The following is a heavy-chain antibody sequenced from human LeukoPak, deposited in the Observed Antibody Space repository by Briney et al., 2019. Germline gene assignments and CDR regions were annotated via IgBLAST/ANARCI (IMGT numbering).Heavy chain of an antibody. Sequence: GGSLRLSCATSGFTFSSYVMSWVRQAPGKGLEWVSAISGSGGSTYYADSVKGRFTISRDNSKNTLYLQMNSLRAEDTAVYYCAKMRLVRYYDDYFDYWGQGTLVTVSS. V-gene: IGHV3-23*01. J-gene: IGHJ4*02. CDR2: ISGSGGST. D-gene: IGHD3-22*01. CDR3: AKMRLVRYYDDYFDY. CDR1: GFTFSSYV.